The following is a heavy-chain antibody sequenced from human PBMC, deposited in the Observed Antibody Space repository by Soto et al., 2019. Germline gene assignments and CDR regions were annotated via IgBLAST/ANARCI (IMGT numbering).Heavy chain of an antibody. CDR1: GCTFSSYA. V-gene: IGHV1-69*05. D-gene: IGHD5-12*01. J-gene: IGHJ4*02. Sequence: SVKVSCKASGCTFSSYAISWVRKAPGQGLEWMGGIIPIFGTANYAQKFQGRVTMTTDTSTSTAYMELRSLRSDDTAVYYCARDAPDIVATMGYFDYWGQGTLVTVSS. CDR3: ARDAPDIVATMGYFDY. CDR2: IIPIFGTA.